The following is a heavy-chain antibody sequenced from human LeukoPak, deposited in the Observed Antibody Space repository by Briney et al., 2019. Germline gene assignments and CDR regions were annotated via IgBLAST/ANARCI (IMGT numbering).Heavy chain of an antibody. J-gene: IGHJ4*02. CDR1: GFTFSSYS. V-gene: IGHV3-21*01. CDR2: ISSSSSYI. Sequence: GGSLRLSCAASGFTFSSYSMNWVRQAPGKGLEWVSSISSSSSYIYYADSVKGRFTISRDNSKNTLYLQMNSLRAEDTAVYYCASFTSLDYWGQGTLVTVSS. CDR3: ASFTSLDY.